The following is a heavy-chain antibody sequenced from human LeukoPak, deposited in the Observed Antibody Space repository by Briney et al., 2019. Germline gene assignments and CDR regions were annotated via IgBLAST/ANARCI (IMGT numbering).Heavy chain of an antibody. CDR3: ATGIAAAGTDY. J-gene: IGHJ4*02. CDR1: GGTFSSYA. CDR2: IIPIFGTA. V-gene: IGHV1-69*13. D-gene: IGHD6-13*01. Sequence: ASVRVSCKASGGTFSSYAISWVRQAPGQGLEWMGGIIPIFGTANYAQKFQGRVTITADESTSTAYMELSSLRSEDTAVYYCATGIAAAGTDYWGGGSLATVSS.